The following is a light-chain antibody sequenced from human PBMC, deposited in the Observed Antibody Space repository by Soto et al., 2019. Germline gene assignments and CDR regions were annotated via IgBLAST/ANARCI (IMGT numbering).Light chain of an antibody. CDR3: QRYGSSPRT. CDR2: ALS. V-gene: IGKV3-20*01. Sequence: EIVVTQSPGTLSLSPGESATLSCRASQSVSSTYLAWYQQKPGQAPRLIIYALSRRTTGIPDRFSASGSGTDFTLTISRLEPEDCAVYYCQRYGSSPRTFGQGPKLEI. J-gene: IGKJ2*02. CDR1: QSVSSTY.